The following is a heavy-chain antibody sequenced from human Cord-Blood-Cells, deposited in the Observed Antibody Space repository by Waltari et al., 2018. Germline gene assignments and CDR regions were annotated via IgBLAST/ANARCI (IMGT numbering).Heavy chain of an antibody. Sequence: QVQLVQSGAEVKKPGASVKVSCKASGYTFTSYGLSWVRQAPGQGLEWMGWISAYNGNTNYAQKLQGRVTMTTDTSTSTAYMELRSLRSDDTAVYYCARSCSSTSCYYYYYYGMDVWGQGTTVTVSS. CDR1: GYTFTSYG. D-gene: IGHD2-2*01. J-gene: IGHJ6*02. V-gene: IGHV1-18*01. CDR2: ISAYNGNT. CDR3: ARSCSSTSCYYYYYYGMDV.